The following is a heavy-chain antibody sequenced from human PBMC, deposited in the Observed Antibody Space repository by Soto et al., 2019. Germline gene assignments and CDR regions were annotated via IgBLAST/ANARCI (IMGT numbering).Heavy chain of an antibody. J-gene: IGHJ4*02. CDR1: GYPFSSYG. Sequence: QVHLVQSAAEVKKPGASVTVSCKASGYPFSSYGITWVRQAPGQGLEWMGWTSAFYGNSTYSEKFQGRVTMTIDTSTNTAYMDLRSLKSDDTAVYYCARLVVAGSPLDYWGLGTLVTVSS. CDR3: ARLVVAGSPLDY. V-gene: IGHV1-18*04. CDR2: TSAFYGNS. D-gene: IGHD2-15*01.